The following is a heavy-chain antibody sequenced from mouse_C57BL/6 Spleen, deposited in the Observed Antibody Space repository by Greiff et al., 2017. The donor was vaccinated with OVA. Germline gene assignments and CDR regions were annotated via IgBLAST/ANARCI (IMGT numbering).Heavy chain of an antibody. CDR3: ASTWRDYAMDY. Sequence: VKLMESGPELVLPGASVKLSCKASGYTFTSYDINWVKQRPGQGLEWIGWIYPRDGSTKYNEKFKGKATLTVDTSSSTAYMELHSLTSADSAVYFCASTWRDYAMDYWGQGTSVTVSS. V-gene: IGHV1-85*01. CDR2: IYPRDGST. J-gene: IGHJ4*01. CDR1: GYTFTSYD.